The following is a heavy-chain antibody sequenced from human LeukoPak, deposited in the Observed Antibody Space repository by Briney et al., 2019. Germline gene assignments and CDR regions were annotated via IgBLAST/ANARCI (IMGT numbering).Heavy chain of an antibody. CDR2: IYYSGST. Sequence: SETLSLTCTVPGGSISSHYWSWIRQPPGKGLEWIGYIYYSGSTNYNPSLKSRVTISVDTSKNQFSLKLSSVTAADTAVYYCARAAGLSTTYYYDSSGFIFDYWGQGTLVTVSS. CDR3: ARAAGLSTTYYYDSSGFIFDY. J-gene: IGHJ4*02. CDR1: GGSISSHY. D-gene: IGHD3-22*01. V-gene: IGHV4-59*11.